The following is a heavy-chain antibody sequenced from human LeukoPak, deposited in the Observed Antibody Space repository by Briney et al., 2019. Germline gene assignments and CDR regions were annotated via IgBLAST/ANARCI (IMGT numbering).Heavy chain of an antibody. CDR2: INHSGST. D-gene: IGHD5-24*01. Sequence: SETLSLTCAVYGGSFSGYYWSWIRQPPGKGLEWIEEINHSGSTNYNPSLKSRVTISVDTSKNQFSLKLSSVTAADTAVYYCARGKRWLQLWSVRAIFDYWGQGTLVTVSS. J-gene: IGHJ4*02. V-gene: IGHV4-34*01. CDR3: ARGKRWLQLWSVRAIFDY. CDR1: GGSFSGYY.